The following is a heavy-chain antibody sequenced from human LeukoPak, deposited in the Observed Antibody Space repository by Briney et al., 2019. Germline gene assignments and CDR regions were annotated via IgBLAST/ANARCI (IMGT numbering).Heavy chain of an antibody. CDR2: IYASGNT. CDR1: GGSFSSDSYY. D-gene: IGHD4-17*01. J-gene: IGHJ5*02. CDR3: ARDQGYGDYVYDS. V-gene: IGHV4-61*02. Sequence: SQTLSLTCSVSGGSFSSDSYYWSWIRQPAGKGLEWIGRIYASGNTNYNPYLTSRITISIDTSKHQFSLKLTSVTAADTAVYYCARDQGYGDYVYDSWGQGILVTVPS.